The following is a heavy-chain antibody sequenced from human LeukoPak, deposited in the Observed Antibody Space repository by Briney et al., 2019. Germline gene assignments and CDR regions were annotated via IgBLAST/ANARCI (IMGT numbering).Heavy chain of an antibody. CDR3: ARGRATVTMMGNYFDY. V-gene: IGHV4-31*03. CDR1: GGSISSGGYY. CDR2: IYYSGST. Sequence: SETLSLTCTVSGGSISSGGYYWSWIRQHPGKGLEWIGYIYYSGSTYYNPSLKSRVTISVDTSKNQFSLKLSSVTAADTAVYYCARGRATVTMMGNYFDYWGQGTLVTVSS. J-gene: IGHJ4*02. D-gene: IGHD4-17*01.